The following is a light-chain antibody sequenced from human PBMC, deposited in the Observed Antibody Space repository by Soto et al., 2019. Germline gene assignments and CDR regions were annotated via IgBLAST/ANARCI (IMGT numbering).Light chain of an antibody. V-gene: IGLV2-14*01. CDR3: SSYTSSTTLI. Sequence: QSALTQPASVSGSPGQSITISCTGTSIDIGGYNYVSWYQQNPGKAPKLMIYNVSNRPSGVSNRFSASKSGNTASLTISGLQAEDEADYYCSSYTSSTTLIFGGGTKLTVL. CDR1: SIDIGGYNY. J-gene: IGLJ2*01. CDR2: NVS.